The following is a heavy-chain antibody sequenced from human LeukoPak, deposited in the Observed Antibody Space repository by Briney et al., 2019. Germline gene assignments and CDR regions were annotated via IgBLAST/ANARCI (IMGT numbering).Heavy chain of an antibody. CDR1: GGSFSGYY. Sequence: SETLSLTCAVSGGSFSGYYWSWIRQPPGKGLEWIGEINHSGSTNYNPSLKSRVTISVDTSKNQFSLKLSSVTAADTAVYYCARGRREESPRRNIVVVPAANWFDPWGQGTLVTVSS. V-gene: IGHV4-34*01. CDR3: ARGRREESPRRNIVVVPAANWFDP. J-gene: IGHJ5*02. D-gene: IGHD2-2*01. CDR2: INHSGST.